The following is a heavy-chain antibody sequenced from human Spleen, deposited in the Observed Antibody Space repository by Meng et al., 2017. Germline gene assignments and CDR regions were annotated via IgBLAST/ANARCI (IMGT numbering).Heavy chain of an antibody. CDR3: AREVEDIVVDGRRSIFYYYYGMDV. CDR1: GFTFSSYW. V-gene: IGHV3-30*03. D-gene: IGHD2-2*01. CDR2: ISYDGSNK. J-gene: IGHJ6*02. Sequence: GESLKISCVASGFTFSSYWMHWVRQAPGKGLEWVAVISYDGSNKYYADSVKGRFTISRDNSKNTLYLQMNSLRAEDTAVYYCAREVEDIVVDGRRSIFYYYYGMDVWGQGTTVTVSS.